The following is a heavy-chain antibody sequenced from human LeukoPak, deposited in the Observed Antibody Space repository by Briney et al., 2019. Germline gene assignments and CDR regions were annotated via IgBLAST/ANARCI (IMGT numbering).Heavy chain of an antibody. CDR2: IIPIFGTA. D-gene: IGHD6-19*01. CDR3: ARSAYSSGWYPSPGDAFDI. CDR1: GGTFSSYA. V-gene: IGHV1-69*05. Sequence: GASVKVSCKASGGTFSSYAISWVRQAPGQGLEWMGGIIPIFGTANYAQKFQGRVTITRDTSASTAYMELSSLRSEDTAVYYCARSAYSSGWYPSPGDAFDIWGQGTMVTVSS. J-gene: IGHJ3*02.